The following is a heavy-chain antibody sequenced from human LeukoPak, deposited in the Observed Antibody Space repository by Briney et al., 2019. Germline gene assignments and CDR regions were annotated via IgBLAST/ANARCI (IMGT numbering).Heavy chain of an antibody. CDR2: TYYRSKWSN. V-gene: IGHV6-1*01. CDR1: GDSVSSNSAT. J-gene: IGHJ4*02. D-gene: IGHD3/OR15-3a*01. CDR3: AREDRTDLSAVDY. Sequence: HSQTLSLTCAISGDSVSSNSATWNWIRQSPSRGLEWLGRTYYRSKWSNDYAVSVKSRITINLDTSKNQFSLQLNSVTPEDTAVYYCAREDRTDLSAVDYWGQGTLVTVSS.